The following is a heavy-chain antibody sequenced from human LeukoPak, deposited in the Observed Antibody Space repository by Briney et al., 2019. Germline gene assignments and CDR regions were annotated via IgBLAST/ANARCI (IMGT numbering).Heavy chain of an antibody. J-gene: IGHJ4*02. D-gene: IGHD3-3*01. Sequence: GGSLRLSCAASGFTVSSNYMSWVRQAPGKGLEWVSVIYSGGSTYYADSVKGRFTISRDNSKSTLYLQMNSLRAEDTAVYYCARGGLRSREYYFDYWGQGTLVTVSS. CDR2: IYSGGST. V-gene: IGHV3-66*01. CDR3: ARGGLRSREYYFDY. CDR1: GFTVSSNY.